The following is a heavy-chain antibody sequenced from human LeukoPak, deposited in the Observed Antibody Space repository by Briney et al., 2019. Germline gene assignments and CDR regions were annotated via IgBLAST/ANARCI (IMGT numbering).Heavy chain of an antibody. D-gene: IGHD4-17*01. CDR3: ARARGLGYGDDVRWFDP. J-gene: IGHJ5*02. V-gene: IGHV3-74*01. Sequence: GGSLRLSCAASGFTFSAYCMHWVRPSPGQGLVWVSRINSDESSTNYADSVKGRFTISRDNAKNTLYLQMNSLRAEDTAVYYCARARGLGYGDDVRWFDPWGQGTLVTVSS. CDR1: GFTFSAYC. CDR2: INSDESST.